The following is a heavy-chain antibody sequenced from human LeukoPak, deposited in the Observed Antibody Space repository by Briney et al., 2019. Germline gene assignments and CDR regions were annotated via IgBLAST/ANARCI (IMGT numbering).Heavy chain of an antibody. CDR1: GGSFSGYY. D-gene: IGHD5-18*01. V-gene: IGHV4-34*01. Sequence: SETLSLTCAVYGGSFSGYYWSWIRQPPGKGLEWIGEINHSGSTNYNPSLKSRVTISVDTSKNQFSLKLSSVTAADTAVYYCASSYVDTAMVTPPNDAFDIWGQGTMVTVSS. CDR2: INHSGST. CDR3: ASSYVDTAMVTPPNDAFDI. J-gene: IGHJ3*02.